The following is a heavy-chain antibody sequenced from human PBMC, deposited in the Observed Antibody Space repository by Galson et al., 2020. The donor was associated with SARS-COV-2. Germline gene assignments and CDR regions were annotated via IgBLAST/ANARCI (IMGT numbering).Heavy chain of an antibody. Sequence: GGSLRLSCTVAGFPFGAFAMTWFRQAPGKGLEWVGFTSLRTHDGTTEHAASAKDRSTISRDDSKTVANLQMNSLITQDTAVYYCARGGFPYYYYMDVWGKGTAVTVTS. D-gene: IGHD3-16*01. J-gene: IGHJ6*03. V-gene: IGHV3-49*03. CDR2: TSLRTHDGTT. CDR1: GFPFGAFA. CDR3: ARGGFPYYYYMDV.